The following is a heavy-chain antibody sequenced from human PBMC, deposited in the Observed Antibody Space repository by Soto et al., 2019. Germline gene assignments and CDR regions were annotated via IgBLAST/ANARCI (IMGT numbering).Heavy chain of an antibody. CDR2: IFYSGST. D-gene: IGHD6-13*01. Sequence: QVQLQESGPGLVKPSQTLSLICTVSGGSISSANSYWSWIRQHPGQGLEWIGYIFYSGSTYYNPSLRSRVTLSVDTSKNHFSLKVKALSAADTAVYYCARDHRVVAAAEVHYYGMDVWGQGTTVTVSS. V-gene: IGHV4-31*03. J-gene: IGHJ6*02. CDR1: GGSISSANSY. CDR3: ARDHRVVAAAEVHYYGMDV.